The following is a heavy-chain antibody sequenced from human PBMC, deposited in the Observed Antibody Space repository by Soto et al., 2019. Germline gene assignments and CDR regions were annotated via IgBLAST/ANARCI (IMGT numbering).Heavy chain of an antibody. D-gene: IGHD2-21*02. CDR2: LGTIGTYI. CDR1: GCPFGIFT. CDR3: ARVMCGDCSAYYYYSMDV. Sequence: GALSLSCAPRGCPFGIFTLNWVRPAPGKGLELVASLGTIGTYIYYADSVRGRFTISRDNAKNSLYLQMNTLRAEDTAVYYCARVMCGDCSAYYYYSMDVWGQGTTVTVSS. V-gene: IGHV3-21*01. J-gene: IGHJ6*02.